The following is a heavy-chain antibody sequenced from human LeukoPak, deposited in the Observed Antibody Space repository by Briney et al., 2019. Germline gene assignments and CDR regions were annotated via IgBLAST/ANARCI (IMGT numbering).Heavy chain of an antibody. Sequence: ASVKVSCKASGYTFTSYDINWVRQSTGQGLEWMGWMNPNSGNTGYAQKFQDRVTMTRNTSISTAYMELSSLRSEDTAVYYCARGGYGGYYYYYYMDVWGKGTTVTVSS. CDR3: ARGGYGGYYYYYYMDV. V-gene: IGHV1-8*01. CDR1: GYTFTSYD. D-gene: IGHD5-12*01. J-gene: IGHJ6*03. CDR2: MNPNSGNT.